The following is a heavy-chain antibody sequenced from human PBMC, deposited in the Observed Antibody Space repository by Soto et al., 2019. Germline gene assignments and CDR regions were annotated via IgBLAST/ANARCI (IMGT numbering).Heavy chain of an antibody. CDR3: ASYEMLRGYYYYGLDV. CDR2: IIPFFGTP. Sequence: QVQLVQSGAEVKKPGSSVRVSCKASGGTFKNYGFSWVRQAPGHGLEWMGGIIPFFGTPSYAQNLQGRATITAVESTTTAYMELSSLRSEDTAVYYCASYEMLRGYYYYGLDVWGQGTTVTVSS. J-gene: IGHJ6*02. V-gene: IGHV1-69*01. CDR1: GGTFKNYG. D-gene: IGHD3-10*01.